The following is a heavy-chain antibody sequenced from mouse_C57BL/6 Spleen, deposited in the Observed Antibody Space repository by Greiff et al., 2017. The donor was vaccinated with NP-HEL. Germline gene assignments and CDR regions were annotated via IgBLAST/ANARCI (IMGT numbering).Heavy chain of an antibody. V-gene: IGHV1-15*01. J-gene: IGHJ1*03. D-gene: IGHD1-1*01. CDR2: IDPETGGT. CDR1: GYTFTDYE. CDR3: TRTGSSSWYFDV. Sequence: VKLMESGAELVRPGASVTLSCKASGYTFTDYEMHWVKQTPVHGLEWIGAIDPETGGTAYNQKFKGKAILTADKSSSTAYMELRSLTSEDSAVYYCTRTGSSSWYFDVWGTGTTVTVSS.